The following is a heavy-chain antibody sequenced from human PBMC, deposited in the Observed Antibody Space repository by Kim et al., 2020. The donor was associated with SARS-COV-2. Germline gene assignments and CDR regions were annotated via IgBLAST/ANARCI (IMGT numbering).Heavy chain of an antibody. V-gene: IGHV3-15*01. CDR2: IKSKTDGGTT. CDR3: TTDRVVVPAATHYYYYGMDV. Sequence: GGSLRLSCAASGFTFSNAWMSWVRQAPGKGLEWVGRIKSKTDGGTTDYAAPVKGRFTISRDDSKNTLYLQMNSLKTEDTAVYYCTTDRVVVPAATHYYYYGMDVWGQGTTVTVSS. D-gene: IGHD2-2*01. CDR1: GFTFSNAW. J-gene: IGHJ6*02.